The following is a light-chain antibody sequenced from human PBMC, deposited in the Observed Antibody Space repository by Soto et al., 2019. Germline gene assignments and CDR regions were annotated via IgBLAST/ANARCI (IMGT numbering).Light chain of an antibody. V-gene: IGKV1-8*01. Sequence: AIRMTQSPSSLSASTGDRVTITCRASQGISSYLAWYQQKPGKAPKLLIYAASTLQSGVPSRFSGSGSGRDFTLTISCLQPEDFATYYCQQYYSYPLTFGGGTKVDIK. CDR3: QQYYSYPLT. J-gene: IGKJ4*01. CDR2: AAS. CDR1: QGISSY.